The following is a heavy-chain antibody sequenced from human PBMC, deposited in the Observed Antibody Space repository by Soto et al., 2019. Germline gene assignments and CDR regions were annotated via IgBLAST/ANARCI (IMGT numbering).Heavy chain of an antibody. CDR1: GFTFSSYG. Sequence: QVQLVESGGGVVQPGRSLRLSCAASGFTFSSYGMHWVRQAPGKGLEWVAVIWYDGSNKYYADSVKGRFTISRDNSKNTLYLQMNSLRAEDTAVYYCARAGKRGWDNWFDPWGQGTLVTVSS. J-gene: IGHJ5*02. CDR3: ARAGKRGWDNWFDP. CDR2: IWYDGSNK. V-gene: IGHV3-33*01. D-gene: IGHD6-13*01.